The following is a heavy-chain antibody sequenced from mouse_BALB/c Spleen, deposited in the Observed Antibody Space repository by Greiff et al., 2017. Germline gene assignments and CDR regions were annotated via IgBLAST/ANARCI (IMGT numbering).Heavy chain of an antibody. CDR1: GYAFTNYL. J-gene: IGHJ3*01. CDR2: INPGSGGT. Sequence: QVQLQQSGAELVRPGTSVKVSCKASGYAFTNYLIEWVKQRPGQGLVWIGVINPGSGGTNYNEKFKGKATLTADKSSSTAYMQLSSLTSDDSAVYFCARDPLLAYWGQGTLVTVSA. CDR3: ARDPLLAY. V-gene: IGHV1-54*01. D-gene: IGHD1-1*01.